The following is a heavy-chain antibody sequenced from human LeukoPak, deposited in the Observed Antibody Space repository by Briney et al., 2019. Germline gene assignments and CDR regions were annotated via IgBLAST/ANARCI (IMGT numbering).Heavy chain of an antibody. D-gene: IGHD1-1*01. V-gene: IGHV3-49*03. CDR1: GFTFGDYA. CDR2: IRSKAYGGTT. CDR3: TLWNYFYYYMDV. J-gene: IGHJ6*03. Sequence: PGGSLRLSCTASGFTFGDYAISWFRQAPGKGLEWVGFIRSKAYGGTTEYAASVKGRFTISRDDSKSIAYLQMNSLKTEDTAVYYCTLWNYFYYYMDVWGKGTTVTVSS.